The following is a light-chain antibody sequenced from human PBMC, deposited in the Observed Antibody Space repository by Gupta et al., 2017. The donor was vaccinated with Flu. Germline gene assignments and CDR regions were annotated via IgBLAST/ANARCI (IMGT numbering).Light chain of an antibody. V-gene: IGLV2-11*03. Sequence: QSVNISCTGTRSDGGGYDYVSWYQQHPGKAPKLLISDVSKRPSGVPDRFSGSKSGNTASLTISGLQAEDDAYYYCCSYAGSYVVFGGGTKLTIL. CDR3: CSYAGSYVV. J-gene: IGLJ2*01. CDR2: DVS. CDR1: RSDGGGYDY.